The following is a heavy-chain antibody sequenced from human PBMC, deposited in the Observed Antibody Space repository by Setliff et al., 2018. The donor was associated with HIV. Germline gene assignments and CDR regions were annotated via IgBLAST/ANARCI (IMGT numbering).Heavy chain of an antibody. CDR3: ARVPFTTGFDY. CDR1: GYSIGSGYY. CDR2: IYHSGGT. D-gene: IGHD3-3*01. V-gene: IGHV4-38-2*01. Sequence: PSETLSLTCAVSGYSIGSGYYWGWIRQPPGRGLEWIGNIYHSGGTHYNPSLRSRVTISVDTSKNHFSLKLSSVTAADTAVFYCARVPFTTGFDYWGQGILVTVSS. J-gene: IGHJ4*02.